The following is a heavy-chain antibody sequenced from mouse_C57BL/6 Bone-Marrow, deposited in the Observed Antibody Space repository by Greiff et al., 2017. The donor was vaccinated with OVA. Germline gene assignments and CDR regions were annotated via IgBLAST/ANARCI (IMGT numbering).Heavy chain of an antibody. CDR3: ALIYYDYDGGGVDY. V-gene: IGHV1-52*01. CDR1: GYTFTSYW. Sequence: QVQLKQPGAELVRPGSSVKLSCKASGYTFTSYWMHWVKQRPIQGLEWIGNIDPSDSETHYNQKFKDKATLTVDKSSSTAYMQLSSLTSEDSAVYYCALIYYDYDGGGVDYWGQGTSVTVSS. D-gene: IGHD2-4*01. CDR2: IDPSDSET. J-gene: IGHJ4*01.